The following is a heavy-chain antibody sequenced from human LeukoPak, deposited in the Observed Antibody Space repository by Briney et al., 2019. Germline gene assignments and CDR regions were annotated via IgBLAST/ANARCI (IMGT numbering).Heavy chain of an antibody. CDR3: ARENTGFSDYYFGMDV. D-gene: IGHD2-8*02. J-gene: IGHJ6*02. Sequence: PGGSLRLSCAASGFTFSSYWMSWVRQAPGKGLEYVANIKQDGSEKYYVDSVKGRFTISRDNAKNSLYLQMNSLRAEDTAVYYCARENTGFSDYYFGMDVWGQGTTVTVSS. CDR1: GFTFSSYW. V-gene: IGHV3-7*01. CDR2: IKQDGSEK.